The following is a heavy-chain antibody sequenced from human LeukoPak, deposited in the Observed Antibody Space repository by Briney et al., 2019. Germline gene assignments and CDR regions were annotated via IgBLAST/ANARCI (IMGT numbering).Heavy chain of an antibody. Sequence: SETLSLTCAVSDGSISSNNYFWGWIRQPPGKGLEWIGSMYSSGSTYYNPSLKGRVTISVDTSMNQFSLKLSSVTAADTAVYYCARDRYGSGSLPNWFDPWGQGTLVTVSS. V-gene: IGHV4-39*07. D-gene: IGHD3-10*01. CDR2: MYSSGST. CDR3: ARDRYGSGSLPNWFDP. CDR1: DGSISSNNYF. J-gene: IGHJ5*02.